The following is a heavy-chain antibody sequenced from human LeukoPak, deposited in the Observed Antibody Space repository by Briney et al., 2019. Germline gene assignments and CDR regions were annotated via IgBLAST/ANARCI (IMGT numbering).Heavy chain of an antibody. J-gene: IGHJ4*02. CDR3: AKALDGRGHWYERGADY. Sequence: GGSLRLSCAASGFTFSSYAMTWVRQAPGKGLEWISGTSGSGGSTYYADSVKGRFTISRDNSKNTLYLRMSSLRAEDTAIYYCAKALDGRGHWYERGADYWGQGTLVAVSS. CDR1: GFTFSSYA. D-gene: IGHD2-21*02. V-gene: IGHV3-23*01. CDR2: TSGSGGST.